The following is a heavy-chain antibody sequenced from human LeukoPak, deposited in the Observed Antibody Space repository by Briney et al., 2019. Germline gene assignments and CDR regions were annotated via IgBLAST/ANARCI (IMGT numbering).Heavy chain of an antibody. D-gene: IGHD1-26*01. Sequence: GGSLRLSCEVSGFSFSSYWMTWVRQAPGKGLEWVANINQHGSETYYVDSVKGRFIISRDNAKNSLFLQMDSVTGEDTAVYYCSRGGLYRYSGPSGDYWGQGTLVTVSS. V-gene: IGHV3-7*01. CDR2: INQHGSET. CDR3: SRGGLYRYSGPSGDY. CDR1: GFSFSSYW. J-gene: IGHJ4*02.